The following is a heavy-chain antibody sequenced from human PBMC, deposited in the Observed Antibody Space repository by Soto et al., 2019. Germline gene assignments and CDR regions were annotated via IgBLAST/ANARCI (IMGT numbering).Heavy chain of an antibody. CDR3: AKDHRALYYDYIWGSYRPSDY. Sequence: PGGSLRLSCAASGFTFSSYAMSWVRQAPGKGLEWVSAISGSGGSTYYADSVKGRFTISRDNSRNTLYLQMNSLRAEDTAVYYCAKDHRALYYDYIWGSYRPSDYWGQGTLVTVSS. V-gene: IGHV3-23*01. D-gene: IGHD3-16*02. CDR2: ISGSGGST. J-gene: IGHJ4*02. CDR1: GFTFSSYA.